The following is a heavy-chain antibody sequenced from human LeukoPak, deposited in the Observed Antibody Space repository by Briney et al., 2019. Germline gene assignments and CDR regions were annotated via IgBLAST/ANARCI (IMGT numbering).Heavy chain of an antibody. V-gene: IGHV3-43*02. CDR1: GFTFDDYA. CDR2: ISGDGGWT. Sequence: AGSLRLSCAASGFTFDDYAMHWVRQAPGKGLLWVSLISGDGGWTYYADSLKGRFTISRDNSKNSLYLQMNSLTTEDTALYYCAKDGGGGYSSTYFFDNWGQGTLVTVSS. J-gene: IGHJ4*02. D-gene: IGHD3-22*01. CDR3: AKDGGGGYSSTYFFDN.